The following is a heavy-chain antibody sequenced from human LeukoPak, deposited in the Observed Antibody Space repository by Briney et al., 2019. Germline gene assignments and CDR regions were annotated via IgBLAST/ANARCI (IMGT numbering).Heavy chain of an antibody. CDR3: ARPYSGSYVGAFDI. CDR2: IYYSGST. J-gene: IGHJ3*02. Sequence: KPSETLSLTCTVSGSSISSSSYYWGWIRQPPGKGLEWIGSIYYSGSTYYNPSLKSRVTISVDTSKNQFSLKLSSVTAADTAAYYCARPYSGSYVGAFDIWGQGTMVTVSS. D-gene: IGHD1-26*01. CDR1: GSSISSSSYY. V-gene: IGHV4-39*01.